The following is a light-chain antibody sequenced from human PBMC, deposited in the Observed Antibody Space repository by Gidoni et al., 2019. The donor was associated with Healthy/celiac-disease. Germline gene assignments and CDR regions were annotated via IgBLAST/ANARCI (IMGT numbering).Light chain of an antibody. CDR1: QSVLYSSNNKNY. V-gene: IGKV4-1*01. J-gene: IGKJ4*01. Sequence: DIVMTHPPHSLAVSLGERANINCKSSQSVLYSSNNKNYLAWYQQKPGQPPKLLIYWASNRESGVPDRFSGSGSGTDFTLTISSLQAEDVAVYYCQQYYSTPQLTFGGGTKVEIK. CDR3: QQYYSTPQLT. CDR2: WAS.